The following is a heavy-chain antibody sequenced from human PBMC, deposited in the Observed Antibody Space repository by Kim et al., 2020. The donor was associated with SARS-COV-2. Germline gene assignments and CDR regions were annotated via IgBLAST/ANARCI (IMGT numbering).Heavy chain of an antibody. J-gene: IGHJ4*02. V-gene: IGHV4-39*01. CDR3: ARARITVIVVVIRGAHYFDY. Sequence: SETLSLTCTVSGGSISSSSYYWGWIRQPPGKGLEWIGSIYYSGSTYYNPSLKSRVTISVDTSKNQFSLKLSSVTAADTAVYYCARARITVIVVVIRGAHYFDYWGQGTLVTVSS. CDR1: GGSISSSSYY. CDR2: IYYSGST. D-gene: IGHD3-22*01.